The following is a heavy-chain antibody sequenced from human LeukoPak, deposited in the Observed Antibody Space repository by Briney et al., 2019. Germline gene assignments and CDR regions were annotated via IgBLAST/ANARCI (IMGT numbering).Heavy chain of an antibody. CDR2: IRSKANSYAT. Sequence: GSLRLSCAAYGFTFSSYSMHWVRQASGKGLEWVGRIRSKANSYATAYAASVKGRFTISRDDSKNTAYLQMNSLRLEDTAVYYCARVVVPRVFHGSGGYHYMDVWGKGTTVTISS. J-gene: IGHJ6*03. CDR1: GFTFSSYS. CDR3: ARVVVPRVFHGSGGYHYMDV. D-gene: IGHD3-10*01. V-gene: IGHV3-73*01.